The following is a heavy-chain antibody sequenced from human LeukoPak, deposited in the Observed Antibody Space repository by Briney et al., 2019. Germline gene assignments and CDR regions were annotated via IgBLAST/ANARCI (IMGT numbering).Heavy chain of an antibody. CDR3: TTEDGDYARGVV. CDR1: GFTLGSYA. CDR2: IKSKTDGGTT. J-gene: IGHJ4*02. V-gene: IGHV3-15*01. Sequence: GGSLRLSCAASGFTLGSYAMSWVRQAPGKGLEWVGRIKSKTDGGTTDYAAPVKGRFTISRDDSKNTLYLQMNSLKTEDTAVYYCTTEDGDYARGVVWGQGTLVTVSS. D-gene: IGHD4-17*01.